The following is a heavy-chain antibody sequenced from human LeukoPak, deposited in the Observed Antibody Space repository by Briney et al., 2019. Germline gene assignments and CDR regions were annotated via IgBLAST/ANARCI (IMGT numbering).Heavy chain of an antibody. D-gene: IGHD5-24*01. CDR2: INHSGST. Sequence: SETLSLTCAVYGGSFSGYYWSWIRQPPGKGLEWIGEINHSGSTNYNPSLKSRVTISVDTSKNQFSLKLSSVTAADTAVYYCARGGGDGYNFVDYWGQGTLVTVSS. CDR1: GGSFSGYY. V-gene: IGHV4-34*01. J-gene: IGHJ4*02. CDR3: ARGGGDGYNFVDY.